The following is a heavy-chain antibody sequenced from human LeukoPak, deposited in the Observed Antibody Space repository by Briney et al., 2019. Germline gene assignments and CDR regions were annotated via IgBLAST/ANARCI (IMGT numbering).Heavy chain of an antibody. CDR2: IYPSGST. Sequence: PSETLSLTCTVSGGSISSYCWSWVRQPPGKGLEWTGYIYPSGSTDYNPSLKSRVTMSVDTSKNQLSMELRFLTAADTAVYYCATSHDVKTAPYDLWGQGTLVTVSS. D-gene: IGHD2-21*01. CDR3: ATSHDVKTAPYDL. J-gene: IGHJ5*02. CDR1: GGSISSYC. V-gene: IGHV4-4*09.